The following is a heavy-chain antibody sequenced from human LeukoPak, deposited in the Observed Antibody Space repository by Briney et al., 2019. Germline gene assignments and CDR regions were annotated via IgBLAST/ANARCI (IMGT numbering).Heavy chain of an antibody. Sequence: ASVKVSCKASGYTFTNYAMNWVRQAPGQGLEWMGWINTNAGNPTYAQGFTGRFVFSLDTSVSTAYLQISSLKAEDTAMYYCARERRSSSPGEQQLVRAFDIWGQGTMVTVSS. CDR1: GYTFTNYA. CDR2: INTNAGNP. J-gene: IGHJ3*02. D-gene: IGHD6-13*01. V-gene: IGHV7-4-1*02. CDR3: ARERRSSSPGEQQLVRAFDI.